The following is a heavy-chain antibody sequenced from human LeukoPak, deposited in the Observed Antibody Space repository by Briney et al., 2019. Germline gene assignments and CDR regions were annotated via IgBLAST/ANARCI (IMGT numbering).Heavy chain of an antibody. D-gene: IGHD5-24*01. CDR2: IIPIFGTA. CDR3: AVVPRWLQSVLLDY. Sequence: GASVTVSCTASGGTFSSYAISWVRQAPGQGLEWMGGIIPIFGTANYAQKFQGRVTITADESTSTAYMELSSLRSEDTAVYYCAVVPRWLQSVLLDYWGQGTLVTVSS. J-gene: IGHJ4*02. CDR1: GGTFSSYA. V-gene: IGHV1-69*13.